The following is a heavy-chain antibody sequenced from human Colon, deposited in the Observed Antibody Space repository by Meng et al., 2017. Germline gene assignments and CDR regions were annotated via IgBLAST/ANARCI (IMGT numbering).Heavy chain of an antibody. Sequence: SGPGRVKPSGTLSRTCIVSGGSYSSNYWWSWVRQSPGRALGWIGEIYQGGGTNYSPSLKSRVTISLDKSKNQFSLKVSYMTAADTAVYFCARVPTTVDPFESWGQGTLVTVSS. J-gene: IGHJ4*02. CDR2: IYQGGGT. CDR3: ARVPTTVDPFES. D-gene: IGHD4-23*01. CDR1: GGSYSSNYW. V-gene: IGHV4-4*02.